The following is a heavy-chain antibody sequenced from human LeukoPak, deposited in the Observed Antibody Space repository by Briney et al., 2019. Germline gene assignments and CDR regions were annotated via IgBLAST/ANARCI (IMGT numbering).Heavy chain of an antibody. CDR2: ISFDGSYK. CDR3: ARETLDALDL. CDR1: GFTISGDA. J-gene: IGHJ3*01. V-gene: IGHV3-30*04. Sequence: PGGSLTLSCTASGFTISGDAMHWVRQAPGKGLQWVAHISFDGSYKYYADSVKGRFTISRDNSKNTLYLQMNSLRTDDTALFYCARETLDALDLWGPGTLVTVSS.